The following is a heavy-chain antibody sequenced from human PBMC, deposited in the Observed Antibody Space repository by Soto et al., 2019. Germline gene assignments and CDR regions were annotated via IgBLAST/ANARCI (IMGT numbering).Heavy chain of an antibody. V-gene: IGHV3-11*03. J-gene: IGHJ3*02. D-gene: IGHD6-13*01. CDR2: ISRDSRHT. Sequence: QVQLLESGGGLVKPGGSLRLSCAASGFTVSGYYMSWIRQAPGKGLEWISYISRDSRHTNHADSVKGRFTISRDNAKNSLYLQMNSLRAEDTAVYFCATGQQVRMADIWGQGTMVTVSS. CDR1: GFTVSGYY. CDR3: ATGQQVRMADI.